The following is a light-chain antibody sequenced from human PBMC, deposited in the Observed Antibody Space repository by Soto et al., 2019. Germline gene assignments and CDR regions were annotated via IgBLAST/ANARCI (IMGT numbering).Light chain of an antibody. CDR2: DAS. V-gene: IGKV1-5*01. CDR3: QQYSSYPHT. CDR1: QSISSW. Sequence: DIQMTQSPSTLSASVGDRVTITCRASQSISSWLAWYQQKPGKAPKVLIYDASSLESGVPSRFSGSGSGTEFTLTISSLQPXXFATYYCQQYSSYPHTFGQGTKLEIK. J-gene: IGKJ2*01.